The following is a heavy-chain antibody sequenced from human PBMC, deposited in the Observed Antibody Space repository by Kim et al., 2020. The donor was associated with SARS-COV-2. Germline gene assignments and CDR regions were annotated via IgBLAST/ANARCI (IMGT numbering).Heavy chain of an antibody. J-gene: IGHJ4*02. CDR2: IYYSGST. CDR3: ARALGYSYGGDAYDY. D-gene: IGHD5-18*01. CDR1: GGSISSYY. Sequence: SETLSLTCTVSGGSISSYYWSWIRQPPGKGLEWIGYIYYSGSTNYNPSLKSRVTISVDTSKNQFSLKLSSVTAADTAVYYCARALGYSYGGDAYDYWGQGTQVTVSS. V-gene: IGHV4-59*01.